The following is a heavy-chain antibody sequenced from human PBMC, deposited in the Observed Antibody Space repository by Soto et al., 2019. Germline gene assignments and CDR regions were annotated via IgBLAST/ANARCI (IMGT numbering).Heavy chain of an antibody. J-gene: IGHJ6*02. CDR3: VRDLGGSYSGLYYYYYGMDV. CDR1: GFTFSSYW. Sequence: GGSLRLSCAASGFTFSSYWMSWVRQAPGKGLEWVANIKQDGSEKYYVDSVKGRFTISRDNAKNSLYLQMNSLRAEDTAVYYCVRDLGGSYSGLYYYYYGMDVWGQGTTVTVSS. V-gene: IGHV3-7*01. CDR2: IKQDGSEK. D-gene: IGHD1-26*01.